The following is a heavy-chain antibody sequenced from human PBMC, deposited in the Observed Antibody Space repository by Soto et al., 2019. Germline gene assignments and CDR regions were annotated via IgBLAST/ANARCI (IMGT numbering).Heavy chain of an antibody. Sequence: SETLSLTCTVSGGSISSYYWSWILQPPGKGLEWIGYIYYSGSTTYNPSLRSRVTISVDTSKNQFSLKLSSVTAADTAVYYCARLGHVYYYDSSGYREYFQHWGQGTLVTVSS. CDR3: ARLGHVYYYDSSGYREYFQH. V-gene: IGHV4-59*01. CDR2: IYYSGST. J-gene: IGHJ1*01. CDR1: GGSISSYY. D-gene: IGHD3-22*01.